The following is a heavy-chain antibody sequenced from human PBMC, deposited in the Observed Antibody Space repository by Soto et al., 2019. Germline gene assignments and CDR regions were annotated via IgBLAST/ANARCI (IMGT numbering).Heavy chain of an antibody. CDR2: IASNGDE. Sequence: EVPLVESGGGLVQSGGSLRLSCAASGFIFSSHDMHWVRQVTGQGLEWGSGIASNGDEHYSDSVKGRFTISRDNAKNSLDLQMNSMRAGDTAVYYCVKGGVRGVRWNWFETWGQGMLVTVSS. D-gene: IGHD3-10*01. J-gene: IGHJ5*02. V-gene: IGHV3-13*01. CDR3: VKGGVRGVRWNWFET. CDR1: GFIFSSHD.